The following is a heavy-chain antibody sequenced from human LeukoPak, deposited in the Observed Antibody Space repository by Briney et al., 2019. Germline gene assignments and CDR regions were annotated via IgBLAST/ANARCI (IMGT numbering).Heavy chain of an antibody. D-gene: IGHD3-22*01. CDR2: ISSSSSYI. V-gene: IGHV3-21*01. CDR3: ARANYDSSGYPKDY. J-gene: IGHJ4*02. CDR1: GFTFSSYS. Sequence: GGSLRLSCAASGFTFSSYSMNWVRQAPGKGLEWVSSISSSSSYIYYADSVKGRFTISRDNAKDSLYLQMNSLRAEDTAVYYCARANYDSSGYPKDYWGQGTLVTVSS.